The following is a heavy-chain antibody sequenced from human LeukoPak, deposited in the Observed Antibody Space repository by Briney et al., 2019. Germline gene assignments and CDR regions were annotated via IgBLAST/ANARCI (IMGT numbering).Heavy chain of an antibody. Sequence: ASVTVSCKASGYTFTSYDINWVRQATGQGLEWMGWMNPNSGNTGYAQKFQGRVTMTRNTSISTAYMELSSLRSEDTAVYYCARVAVVRKWLRNYYGMDVWGQGTTVTVSS. V-gene: IGHV1-8*01. CDR3: ARVAVVRKWLRNYYGMDV. CDR1: GYTFTSYD. J-gene: IGHJ6*02. D-gene: IGHD3-22*01. CDR2: MNPNSGNT.